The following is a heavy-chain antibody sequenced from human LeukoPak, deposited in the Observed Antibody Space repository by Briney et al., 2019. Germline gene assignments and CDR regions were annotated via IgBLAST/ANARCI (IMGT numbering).Heavy chain of an antibody. J-gene: IGHJ4*02. Sequence: GGSLRLSCAASGFTLSSYGMHWVRQAPGKGLEWVAVISYDGSNKYYADSVKGRFTISRDNSKNTLYLQMNSLRAEDTAVYYCAKESRKGYCSGGSCTYSAHFDYWGQGTLVTVSS. CDR1: GFTLSSYG. V-gene: IGHV3-30*18. CDR2: ISYDGSNK. D-gene: IGHD2-15*01. CDR3: AKESRKGYCSGGSCTYSAHFDY.